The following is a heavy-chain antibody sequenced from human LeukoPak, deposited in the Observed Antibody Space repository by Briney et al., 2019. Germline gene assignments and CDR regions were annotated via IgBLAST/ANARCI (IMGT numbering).Heavy chain of an antibody. CDR2: ISAYNGNT. D-gene: IGHD3-22*01. CDR3: AREYYYDSSGPWNELDY. V-gene: IGHV1-18*01. J-gene: IGHJ4*02. CDR1: GYTFTSYG. Sequence: GASVKVSCKASGYTFTSYGISWVRQAPGQGLEWMGWISAYNGNTNYAQKLQGRVTVTTDTSTSTAYMELRSLRSDDTAVYYCAREYYYDSSGPWNELDYWGQGTLVTVSS.